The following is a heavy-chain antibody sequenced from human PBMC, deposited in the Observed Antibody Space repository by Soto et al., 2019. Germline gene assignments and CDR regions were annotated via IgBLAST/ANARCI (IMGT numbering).Heavy chain of an antibody. V-gene: IGHV3-30*18. CDR1: GFTFSSYG. J-gene: IGHJ1*01. Sequence: GGSLRLSCAASGFTFSSYGMHWVRQAPGKGLEWVAVISYDGSNKYYADSVKGRFTISRDNSKNTLYLQMNSLRAEDTAVYYCAKARGWWVQHWGQGTLVTVSS. D-gene: IGHD2-15*01. CDR3: AKARGWWVQH. CDR2: ISYDGSNK.